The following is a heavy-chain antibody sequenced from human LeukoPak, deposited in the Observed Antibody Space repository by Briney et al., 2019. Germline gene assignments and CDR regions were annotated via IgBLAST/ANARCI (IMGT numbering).Heavy chain of an antibody. Sequence: GGSLRLSCAASGFTVSSNYMSWVRQAPGKGLEWVSVIYSGGSTYYADSVEGRFTISRDNSKNTLYLQMNSLRAEDTAVYYCARQAPTDYFDYWGQGTLVTVSS. J-gene: IGHJ4*02. CDR3: ARQAPTDYFDY. CDR1: GFTVSSNY. CDR2: IYSGGST. V-gene: IGHV3-53*01.